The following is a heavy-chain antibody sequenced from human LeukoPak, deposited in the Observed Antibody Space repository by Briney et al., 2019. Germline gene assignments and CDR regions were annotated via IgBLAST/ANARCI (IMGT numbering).Heavy chain of an antibody. CDR2: IRYNGSNK. CDR3: AKDLTAAAFSLAY. D-gene: IGHD6-13*01. Sequence: GGSLRLSCAASGFTFSSYGMHWVRQAPGKGLEWVAFIRYNGSNKYYADSVKGRFTISRDNSKNTLYLQMNSLRAEDTAVYYCAKDLTAAAFSLAYWGQGTLVTVSS. V-gene: IGHV3-30*02. J-gene: IGHJ4*02. CDR1: GFTFSSYG.